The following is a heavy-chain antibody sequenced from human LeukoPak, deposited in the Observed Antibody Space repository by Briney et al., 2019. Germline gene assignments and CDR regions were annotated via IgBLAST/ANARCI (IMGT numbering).Heavy chain of an antibody. CDR1: GFTFSSYS. CDR2: ISSSSSYI. V-gene: IGHV3-21*01. CDR3: ARDIAVAGTIDY. D-gene: IGHD6-19*01. Sequence: GGSLRLSCAASGFTFSSYSMNWVRQAPGKGLEWVSSISSSSSYIYYADSVKGRFATSRDNAKNSLYLQMNSLRAEDTAVYYCARDIAVAGTIDYWGQGTLVAVSS. J-gene: IGHJ4*02.